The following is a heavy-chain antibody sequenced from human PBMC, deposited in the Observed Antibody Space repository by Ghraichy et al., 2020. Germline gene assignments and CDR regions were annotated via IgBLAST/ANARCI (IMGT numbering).Heavy chain of an antibody. V-gene: IGHV4-30-2*01. CDR1: GGSISSGGYS. Sequence: SETLSLTCAVSGGSISSGGYSWSWIRQPPGEGLEWIGYIYHSGNTYYNPSLKSRVTISLDRSKNQVSLKLSSVTAADTAVYYCASRQNYAGYPFDYWGQGTLVTVSS. CDR2: IYHSGNT. J-gene: IGHJ4*02. CDR3: ASRQNYAGYPFDY. D-gene: IGHD4-23*01.